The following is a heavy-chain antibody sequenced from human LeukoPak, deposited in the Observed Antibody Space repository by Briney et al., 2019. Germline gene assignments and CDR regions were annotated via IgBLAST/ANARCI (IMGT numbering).Heavy chain of an antibody. V-gene: IGHV3-48*02. CDR2: ISSSSSTI. D-gene: IGHD2-2*01. CDR1: GFTFSSYS. CDR3: ARVCSSTSCTYYYYGMDV. Sequence: GGSLRLSCAASGFTFSSYSMNWVRQAPGKGLEWVSYISSSSSTIYYADSVKGRFTISRDNAKNSLYLQMNSLRDEDTAVYYCARVCSSTSCTYYYYGMDVWGQGTTVTVSS. J-gene: IGHJ6*02.